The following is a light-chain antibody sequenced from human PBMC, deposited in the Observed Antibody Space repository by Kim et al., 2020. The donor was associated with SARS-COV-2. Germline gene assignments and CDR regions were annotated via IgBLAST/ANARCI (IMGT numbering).Light chain of an antibody. J-gene: IGLJ3*02. Sequence: VPPGQTASITCSGDKLGDKYACWYQQKPGQSPVLVIYQDSKRPAGIPERFSGSNSGNTATLTISGTQAMDEADYYCQAWDSSTGVFGGGTQLTVL. CDR1: KLGDKY. CDR2: QDS. CDR3: QAWDSSTGV. V-gene: IGLV3-1*01.